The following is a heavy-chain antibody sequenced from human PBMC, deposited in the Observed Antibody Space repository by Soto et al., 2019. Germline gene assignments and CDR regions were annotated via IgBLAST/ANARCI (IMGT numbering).Heavy chain of an antibody. Sequence: GESLKISCNGSGYSFTSYWIGWVRQMPGKGLEWMGIIYPGDSDTRYSPSFQGQVTISADKSISTAYLQGSSLKASDTAMYYCARISGGSTSWQKKNYYYYYMDVWGKGTTVTVSS. J-gene: IGHJ6*03. CDR1: GYSFTSYW. V-gene: IGHV5-51*01. CDR2: IYPGDSDT. CDR3: ARISGGSTSWQKKNYYYYYMDV. D-gene: IGHD2-2*01.